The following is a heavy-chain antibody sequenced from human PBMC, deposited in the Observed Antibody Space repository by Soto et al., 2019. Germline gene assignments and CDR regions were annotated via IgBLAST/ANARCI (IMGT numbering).Heavy chain of an antibody. V-gene: IGHV3-30-3*01. J-gene: IGHJ5*02. CDR3: ARDMYSTDYFVKWFEP. CDR2: ISHDGINK. Sequence: QVRLVESGGGVVQPGRSLRLSCTASGFSFSSYAMYWFRQPPGKGLEWVAVISHDGINKHYADSLKGRVTVSRDNSTHSLDLQLNSLRGEDQAMYYCARDMYSTDYFVKWFEPWGQGTLVTVSS. CDR1: GFSFSSYA. D-gene: IGHD6-13*01.